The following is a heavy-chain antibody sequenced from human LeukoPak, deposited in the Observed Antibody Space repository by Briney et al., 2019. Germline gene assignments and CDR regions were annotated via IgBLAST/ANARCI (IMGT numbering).Heavy chain of an antibody. Sequence: GGSLRLSCAASGFTFSSYTMTWVRQAPGKGLEWVSAISGSGGSTYYADSLKGPFTISRDNSKNTLYLQMNSLRAEDTAVYYCAKEPHSRGWYWRWSDWGQGTLVSVSS. J-gene: IGHJ4*02. V-gene: IGHV3-23*01. D-gene: IGHD6-19*01. CDR3: AKEPHSRGWYWRWSD. CDR2: ISGSGGST. CDR1: GFTFSSYT.